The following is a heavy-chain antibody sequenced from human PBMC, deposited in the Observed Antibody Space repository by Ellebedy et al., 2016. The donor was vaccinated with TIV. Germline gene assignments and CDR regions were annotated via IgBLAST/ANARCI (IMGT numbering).Heavy chain of an antibody. CDR3: AKAPTFTVGAADY. J-gene: IGHJ4*02. Sequence: PGGSLRLSCLTSGFTFSSYAMTWVRQAPGRGLECVSTLSGSGTSTYYADSVQGRFTISRDNSRNTLYLEMNSLRAEDTAVYYCAKAPTFTVGAADYWGQGTLVTVSS. CDR1: GFTFSSYA. CDR2: LSGSGTST. V-gene: IGHV3-23*01. D-gene: IGHD1-26*01.